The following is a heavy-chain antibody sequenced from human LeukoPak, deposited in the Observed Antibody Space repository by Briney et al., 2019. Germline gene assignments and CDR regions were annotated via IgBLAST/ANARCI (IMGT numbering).Heavy chain of an antibody. D-gene: IGHD4-17*01. J-gene: IGHJ3*02. CDR3: ARGDCGDCGDYVDACDI. V-gene: IGHV3-7*01. CDR1: GFTFNNYW. CDR2: IKQDGSAK. Sequence: GGSLRLSCAASGFTFNNYWMSWVRQVPGKGLQWVANIKQDGSAKFYVDSVKGRFTISRDNTKNSLYLRMNSLRGEDTAVYYCARGDCGDCGDYVDACDIWGQGTMVTVSS.